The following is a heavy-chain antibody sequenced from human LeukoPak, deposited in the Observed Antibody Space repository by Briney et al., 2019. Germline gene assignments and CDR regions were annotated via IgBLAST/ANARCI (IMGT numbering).Heavy chain of an antibody. CDR1: GGSISSSSYY. CDR2: IYYSGST. D-gene: IGHD4-23*01. Sequence: SETLSLTCTVSGGSISSSSYYWDWIRQPPGKGLEWIGSIYYSGSTYYNPSLKSRVTISVDTSKNQFSLKLSSVTAADTAVYYCARDRYGGNSGEFDYWGQGTLVTVSS. CDR3: ARDRYGGNSGEFDY. J-gene: IGHJ4*02. V-gene: IGHV4-39*01.